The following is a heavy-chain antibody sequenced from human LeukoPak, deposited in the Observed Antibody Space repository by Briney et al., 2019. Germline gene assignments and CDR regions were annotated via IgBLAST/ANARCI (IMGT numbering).Heavy chain of an antibody. CDR2: ISAYNGNT. J-gene: IGHJ4*02. D-gene: IGHD2-2*01. Sequence: ASVKVSCMASGYTFTSYGISWVRQAPGQGLEWMGWISAYNGNTNYAQKLQGRVTMTTDTSTSTAYMELRSLRSDDTAVYYCARDSIVVVPAALLYWGQGTLVTVSS. CDR1: GYTFTSYG. CDR3: ARDSIVVVPAALLY. V-gene: IGHV1-18*01.